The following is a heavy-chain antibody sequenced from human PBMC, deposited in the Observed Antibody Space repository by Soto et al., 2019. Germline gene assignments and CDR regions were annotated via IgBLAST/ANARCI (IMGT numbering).Heavy chain of an antibody. CDR2: IIPIFGTA. Sequence: QVQLVQSGAEVKKPGSSVKVSCKASGGTFSSYAISWVRQAPGQGLEWMGGIIPIFGTANYAQKFQGRVTITEDESTSTAYMELSSLRSEDTAVYYCATSFWGDYYDSSGYSYWGQGTLVTVSS. CDR3: ATSFWGDYYDSSGYSY. D-gene: IGHD3-22*01. CDR1: GGTFSSYA. J-gene: IGHJ4*02. V-gene: IGHV1-69*01.